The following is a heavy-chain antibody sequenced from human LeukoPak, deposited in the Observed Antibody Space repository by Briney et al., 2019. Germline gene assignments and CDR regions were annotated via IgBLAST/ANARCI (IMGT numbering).Heavy chain of an antibody. V-gene: IGHV4-39*01. CDR1: GGSISSSSYY. CDR2: IYYSGST. Sequence: PSETLSLTCTVSGGSISSSSYYWGWIRQPPGKGLEWIGSIYYSGSTYYNPSLKSRVTISVDTSKNQFSLKLSSVTAADTAVYYCARGGKWQQLALYYGMDVWGQGTTVTVSS. D-gene: IGHD6-13*01. CDR3: ARGGKWQQLALYYGMDV. J-gene: IGHJ6*02.